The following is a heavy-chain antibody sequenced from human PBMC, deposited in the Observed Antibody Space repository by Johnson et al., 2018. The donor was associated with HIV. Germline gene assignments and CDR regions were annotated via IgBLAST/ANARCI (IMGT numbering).Heavy chain of an antibody. V-gene: IGHV3-33*08. CDR1: GFTFSNYG. CDR3: ARDRDLGRAFDI. Sequence: QVQLVESGGGVVQPGRSLRLSCAASGFTFSNYGMAWVRKAPGKGLEWVTVISFAGVKKYYADSVKGRFTISRDNSKNTLYLQMNSLRAEDTALYYCARDRDLGRAFDIWGQGTMVTVSS. D-gene: IGHD1-26*01. CDR2: ISFAGVKK. J-gene: IGHJ3*02.